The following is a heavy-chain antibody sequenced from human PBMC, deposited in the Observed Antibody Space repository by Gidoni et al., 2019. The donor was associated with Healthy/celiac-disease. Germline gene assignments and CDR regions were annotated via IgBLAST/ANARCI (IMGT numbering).Heavy chain of an antibody. CDR3: ARDDPYGGNSGLFDY. Sequence: VKVSCKASGGTFSSYGQGLEWMGGIIPIFGTANYAQKFQGRVTITADESTSTAYMELSSLRSEDTAVYYCARDDPYGGNSGLFDYWGQGTLVTVSS. V-gene: IGHV1-69*01. J-gene: IGHJ4*02. CDR2: IIPIFGTA. CDR1: GGTFSSYG. D-gene: IGHD4-17*01.